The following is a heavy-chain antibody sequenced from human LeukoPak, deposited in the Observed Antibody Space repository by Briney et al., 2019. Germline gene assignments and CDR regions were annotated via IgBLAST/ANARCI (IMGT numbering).Heavy chain of an antibody. D-gene: IGHD3-22*01. J-gene: IGHJ4*02. V-gene: IGHV4-59*01. Sequence: SETLSLTCTVSGGSISSYYWSCIRQPPGKGLEWIGYIYYSGSTNYNPSLKSRVTISVDTSKNQFSLKLSSVTAADTAVYYCARAPSNYYDSSGYRFDYWGQGTLVTVSS. CDR2: IYYSGST. CDR1: GGSISSYY. CDR3: ARAPSNYYDSSGYRFDY.